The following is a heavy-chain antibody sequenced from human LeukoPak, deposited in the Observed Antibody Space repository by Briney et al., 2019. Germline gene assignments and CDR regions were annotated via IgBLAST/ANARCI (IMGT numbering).Heavy chain of an antibody. CDR3: ARSAYDYVWGTLGY. CDR2: VHHSGST. CDR1: GGSLSGIY. V-gene: IGHV4-34*01. D-gene: IGHD3-16*01. J-gene: IGHJ4*02. Sequence: SGTLSLTCVVNGGSLSGIYWNWNRQPPGKGLEWIGDVHHSGSTNYNPSLESRVTISLDTSKNVVSLKLTSVTAADTAFYYCARSAYDYVWGTLGYWGQGTLVTVSS.